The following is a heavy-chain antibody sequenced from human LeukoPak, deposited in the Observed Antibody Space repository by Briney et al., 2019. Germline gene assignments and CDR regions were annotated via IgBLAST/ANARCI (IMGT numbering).Heavy chain of an antibody. V-gene: IGHV1-18*01. CDR1: GYTFTSYG. CDR3: ARRTSYTYYYDSSGYYYVDH. CDR2: ISAYNGNT. J-gene: IGHJ4*02. D-gene: IGHD3-22*01. Sequence: ASVKVSCKASGYTFTSYGISWVRQAPGQGLEWMGWISAYNGNTNYAQKLQGRVTMTTDTSTSTAYMELRSLRSDDTAVYYCARRTSYTYYYDSSGYYYVDHWGQGTLVTVSS.